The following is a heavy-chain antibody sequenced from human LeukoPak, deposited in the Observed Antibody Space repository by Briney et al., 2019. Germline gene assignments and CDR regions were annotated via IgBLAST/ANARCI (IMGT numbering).Heavy chain of an antibody. J-gene: IGHJ4*02. CDR1: GGSISSSNW. CDR3: ARGEEYGSGTVHFDY. CDR2: VHHSGGT. V-gene: IGHV4-4*02. Sequence: PSGTLSLTCAVSGGSISSSNWWSWVRQPPGKGLEWIGEVHHSGGTNYNPSLKSRVTISADRSNNRFSLSLNSVTAADTAVFYRARGEEYGSGTVHFDYWGQGILVTVSS. D-gene: IGHD3-10*01.